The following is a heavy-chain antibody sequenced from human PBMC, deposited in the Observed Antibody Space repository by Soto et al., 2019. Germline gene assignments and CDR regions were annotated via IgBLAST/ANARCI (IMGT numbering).Heavy chain of an antibody. CDR1: GFTFSSYS. CDR3: ARSLYYYDSSGYLY. J-gene: IGHJ4*02. D-gene: IGHD3-22*01. CDR2: ISSSSSTI. Sequence: GGSLRLSCAASGFTFSSYSMNWVRQAPGKGLEWVSYISSSSSTIYYADSVKGRFTISRDNAKNSLYLQMNSLRAEDTAVYYCARSLYYYDSSGYLYWGQGTLVTVSS. V-gene: IGHV3-48*01.